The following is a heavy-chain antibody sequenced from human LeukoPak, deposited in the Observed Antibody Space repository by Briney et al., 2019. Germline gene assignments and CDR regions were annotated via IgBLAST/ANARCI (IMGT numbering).Heavy chain of an antibody. CDR3: ARHYSGYDFYFDY. J-gene: IGHJ4*02. CDR2: IYPGDSDT. V-gene: IGHV5-51*01. Sequence: GESLKISCNGSGYSFTTYWIGWVRQMPRKGLEWMGIIYPGDSDTRYSPSFQGQVTISADKSISTAYLQWSSLKASDTAMYYCARHYSGYDFYFDYWGQGTLVTVSS. CDR1: GYSFTTYW. D-gene: IGHD5-12*01.